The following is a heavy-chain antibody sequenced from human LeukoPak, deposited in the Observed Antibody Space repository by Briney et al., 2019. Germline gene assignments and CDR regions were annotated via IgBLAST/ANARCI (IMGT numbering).Heavy chain of an antibody. Sequence: GASVKVSCKASGGTFSSHAINWVRQAPGQGLEWMGGIIPISSTTKYAQKFQGRVTITADESTSTAFMELSSLRSDDTAVYYCARPRTYYDSWSGYPPFDYWGQGTLVTVPS. J-gene: IGHJ4*02. CDR1: GGTFSSHA. V-gene: IGHV1-69*13. D-gene: IGHD3-3*01. CDR2: IIPISSTT. CDR3: ARPRTYYDSWSGYPPFDY.